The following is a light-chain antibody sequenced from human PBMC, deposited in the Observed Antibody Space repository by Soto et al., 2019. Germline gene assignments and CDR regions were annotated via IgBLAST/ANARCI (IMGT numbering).Light chain of an antibody. Sequence: EMVLTRSPATLSWSPRERATLSFRASPSVTNYLAWYQQKPVQPPRLLIYGAFSRAAGIPARFSGSGSGTDFTLTISSLEPEDSAVDYCQQRNIWPPVTFGQGARLEI. V-gene: IGKV3-11*01. J-gene: IGKJ5*01. CDR3: QQRNIWPPVT. CDR1: PSVTNY. CDR2: GAF.